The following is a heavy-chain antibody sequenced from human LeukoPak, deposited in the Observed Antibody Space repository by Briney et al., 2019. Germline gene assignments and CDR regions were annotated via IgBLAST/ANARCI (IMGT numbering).Heavy chain of an antibody. CDR2: INPNSGGT. CDR3: ARVSAQWIQLWLPLDY. Sequence: AASVKVSCKASGYIFTGYYMHWVRQAPGQGLEWMGWINPNSGGTNYAQKFQGRVTMTRDTSISTAYMELSRLRSDDTAVYYCARVSAQWIQLWLPLDYWGQGTLVTVSS. V-gene: IGHV1-2*02. J-gene: IGHJ4*02. CDR1: GYIFTGYY. D-gene: IGHD5-18*01.